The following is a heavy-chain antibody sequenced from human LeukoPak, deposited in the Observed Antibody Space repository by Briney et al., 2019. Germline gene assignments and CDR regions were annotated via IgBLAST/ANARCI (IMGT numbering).Heavy chain of an antibody. CDR1: GFTFSSYG. CDR2: IWYDGSNK. CDR3: ASSNGDYYFDY. Sequence: GGSLRLSCAASGFTFSSYGMHWVRQAPGKGLEWVAVIWYDGSNKYYADSVKGRFTISRDNSKNTLYLQMNSRRAEDTAVYYCASSNGDYYFDYWGQGTLVTVSS. V-gene: IGHV3-33*01. D-gene: IGHD4-17*01. J-gene: IGHJ4*02.